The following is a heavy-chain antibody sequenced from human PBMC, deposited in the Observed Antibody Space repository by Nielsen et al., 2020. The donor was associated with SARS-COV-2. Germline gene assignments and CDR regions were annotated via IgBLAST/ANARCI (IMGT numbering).Heavy chain of an antibody. V-gene: IGHV3-15*01. CDR3: TTKTTVTTRPYGMDV. Sequence: GESLKISCAASGFTFSSYDMHWVRQAPGKGLEWVGRIKSKTDGGTTDYAAPVKGRFTISRDDSKNTLYLQMNSLKTEDTAVYYCTTKTTVTTRPYGMDVWGQGTTVTVSS. CDR2: IKSKTDGGTT. CDR1: GFTFSSYD. J-gene: IGHJ6*02. D-gene: IGHD4-17*01.